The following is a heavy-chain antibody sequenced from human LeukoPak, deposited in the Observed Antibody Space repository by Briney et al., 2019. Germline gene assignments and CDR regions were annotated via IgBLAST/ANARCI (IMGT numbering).Heavy chain of an antibody. CDR1: GFTFISYS. CDR2: ISSSSTTI. V-gene: IGHV3-48*01. J-gene: IGHJ4*02. D-gene: IGHD2-2*01. CDR3: AKSACSSTSCPAHH. Sequence: LSGGSLRLSCAASGFTFISYSMNWVRQAPGKGLEWVSYISSSSTTIFYADSVKGRFTISRDNAKNSLYLQMNSLRAEDTALYYCAKSACSSTSCPAHHWGQGTLVTVSS.